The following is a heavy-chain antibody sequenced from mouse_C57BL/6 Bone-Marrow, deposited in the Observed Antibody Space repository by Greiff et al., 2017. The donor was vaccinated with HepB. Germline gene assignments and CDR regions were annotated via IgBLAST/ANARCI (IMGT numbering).Heavy chain of an antibody. CDR1: EYEFTSHD. D-gene: IGHD2-3*01. CDR2: INRDGGST. J-gene: IGHJ1*03. Sequence: EVQLVESGGGLVQPGESLKLSCESNEYEFTSHDMSWVRKTPEKRLELVAAINRDGGSTYYPDTMESRFIISRDNTKKTLYLQMSSLRSEDTALYDCERVYDGYWYFDVWGTGTTVTVSS. CDR3: ERVYDGYWYFDV. V-gene: IGHV5-2*01.